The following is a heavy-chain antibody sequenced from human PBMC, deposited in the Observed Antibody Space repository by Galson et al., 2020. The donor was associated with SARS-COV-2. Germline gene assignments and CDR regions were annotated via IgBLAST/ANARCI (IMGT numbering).Heavy chain of an antibody. CDR3: AKGTVAYYYDSSGSSPFDY. CDR2: ISWNSGSI. V-gene: IGHV3-9*01. J-gene: IGHJ4*02. CDR1: GFTFDDYA. D-gene: IGHD3-22*01. Sequence: GGSLRLSCAASGFTFDDYAMHWVRQAPGKGLEWVSGISWNSGSIGYADSVKGRFTISRDNAKNSLYLQMNSLRAEDTALYYCAKGTVAYYYDSSGSSPFDYWGQGTLVTGSS.